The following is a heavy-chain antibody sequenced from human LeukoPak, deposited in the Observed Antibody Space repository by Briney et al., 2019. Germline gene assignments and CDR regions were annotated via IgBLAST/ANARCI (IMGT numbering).Heavy chain of an antibody. D-gene: IGHD3-22*01. CDR3: AREGHYDSSVLIDY. CDR2: ISAYNGNT. V-gene: IGHV1-18*01. J-gene: IGHJ4*02. CDR1: GYTFTSYG. Sequence: ASVKVSCKASGYTFTSYGISWVRQAPGQGLEWMGWISAYNGNTNYAQKLQGRVTITTDTSTSTAYMELRSLRSDDTAVYYCAREGHYDSSVLIDYWGQGTLVTVSS.